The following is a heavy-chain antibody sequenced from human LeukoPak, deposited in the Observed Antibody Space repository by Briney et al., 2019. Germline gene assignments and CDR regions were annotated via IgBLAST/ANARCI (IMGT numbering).Heavy chain of an antibody. Sequence: PSETLSLTCIVSGYSISSGYYWGWIRQPPGKGLEWIGRIYHSGSTYYNPSLKSRITISVDTSKNQFSLKLSSVTAADTAVYYCARADVDTPMVILDYWGQGTLVTVSS. V-gene: IGHV4-38-2*02. CDR1: GYSISSGYY. CDR2: IYHSGST. D-gene: IGHD5-18*01. CDR3: ARADVDTPMVILDY. J-gene: IGHJ4*02.